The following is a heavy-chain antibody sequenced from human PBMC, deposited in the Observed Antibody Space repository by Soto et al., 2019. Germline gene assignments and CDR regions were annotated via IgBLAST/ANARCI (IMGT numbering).Heavy chain of an antibody. D-gene: IGHD2-15*01. Sequence: EVQLVESGGGTVQSGGSLRLSCVVSGFNSSNYWLSWVRQAPGKGLEWGANIKQDGSERSYEDSVKGRFTISRDNAKNSEFLQMNSLRVEDTAVYYCARGRLKYLLGLFFFDYWGQGTLVTVSS. J-gene: IGHJ4*02. CDR3: ARGRLKYLLGLFFFDY. V-gene: IGHV3-7*05. CDR1: GFNSSNYW. CDR2: IKQDGSER.